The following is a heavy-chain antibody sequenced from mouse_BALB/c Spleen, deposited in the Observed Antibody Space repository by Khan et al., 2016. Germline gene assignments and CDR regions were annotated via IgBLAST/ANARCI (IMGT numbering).Heavy chain of an antibody. Sequence: QVQLKQSGAELMKPGASVKISCKATGYTFSRYWIEWVKQRPGHGLEWIGEIFPGSATTNYNENFKAKATFTADTSSNTAYLQLSSLTSEDSAVYYCARGITTATFDYWGQGTTLTVSS. D-gene: IGHD1-2*01. CDR3: ARGITTATFDY. CDR1: GYTFSRYW. CDR2: IFPGSATT. V-gene: IGHV1-9*01. J-gene: IGHJ2*01.